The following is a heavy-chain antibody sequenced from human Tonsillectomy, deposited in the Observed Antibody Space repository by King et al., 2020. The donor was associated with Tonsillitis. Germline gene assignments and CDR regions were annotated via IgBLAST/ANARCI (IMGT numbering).Heavy chain of an antibody. J-gene: IGHJ5*02. CDR3: AGTRNLSNRLHH. CDR1: GGSINSDIHY. Sequence: QLQESGPGLVKPSETLSLTCSVSGGSINSDIHYWNWIRQAPGKGLEWIGSIYSSGTTYFNPSLKSRVTISIDTSQNHFSLNLRSVTAADAAVYYCAGTRNLSNRLHHWGPRTLVTVSS. V-gene: IGHV4-39*02. CDR2: IYSSGTT. D-gene: IGHD4-11*01.